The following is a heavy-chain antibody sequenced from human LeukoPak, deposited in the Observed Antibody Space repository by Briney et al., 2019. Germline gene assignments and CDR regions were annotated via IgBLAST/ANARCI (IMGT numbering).Heavy chain of an antibody. J-gene: IGHJ4*02. CDR3: AKDYALRYFDWFPDY. CDR1: GGSFSGYY. D-gene: IGHD3-9*01. CDR2: INHSGST. V-gene: IGHV4-34*01. Sequence: SETLSLTCAVYGGSFSGYYWSWIRQPPGKGLEWIGEINHSGSTNYNPSLKSRVTISVDTSKNQFSLKLSSVTAADTAAYYCAKDYALRYFDWFPDYWGQGTLVTVSS.